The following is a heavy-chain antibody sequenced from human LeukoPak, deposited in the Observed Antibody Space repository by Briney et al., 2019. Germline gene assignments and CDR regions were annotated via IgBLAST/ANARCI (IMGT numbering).Heavy chain of an antibody. D-gene: IGHD5-24*01. V-gene: IGHV4-34*01. J-gene: IGHJ6*03. CDR3: ARVEMATIPNYFYYYMDV. CDR2: IEHGGST. CDR1: GGSFGGYY. Sequence: SETLSPTCAVYGGSFGGYYWSWIRQPPGKGLEWIGEIEHGGSTVYNPSLESRVSMSVDTSKNQFSLRLTSVAAADTAVYYCARVEMATIPNYFYYYMDVWGKGTTVTVSS.